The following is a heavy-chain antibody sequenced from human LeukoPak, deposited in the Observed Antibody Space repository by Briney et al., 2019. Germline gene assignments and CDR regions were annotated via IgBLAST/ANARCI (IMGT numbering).Heavy chain of an antibody. CDR3: ARGGPAAIDYYYYGMDV. CDR2: IKKTGSET. Sequence: GGSLRLSCAASGFTFSHFWMSWVRQAPGKGLEWVAYIKKTGSETYYVDSVKGRFTITRDNTRNSLFLQMYSLRAEDTAVYFCARGGPAAIDYYYYGMDVWGQGTTVTVSS. J-gene: IGHJ6*02. CDR1: GFTFSHFW. D-gene: IGHD2-2*01. V-gene: IGHV3-7*01.